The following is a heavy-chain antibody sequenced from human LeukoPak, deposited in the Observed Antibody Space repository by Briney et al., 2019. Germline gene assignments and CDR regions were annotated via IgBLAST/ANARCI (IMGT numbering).Heavy chain of an antibody. V-gene: IGHV1-46*01. CDR1: GYTFTSYY. CDR2: TNPSGGST. CDR3: AGGDQLSYAFDP. D-gene: IGHD2-2*01. Sequence: ASVKVSCKASGYTFTSYYMHWVRQAPGQGLEWMGITNPSGGSTSYAQKFQGRVTMTRDTSTSTVYMELSSLRSEATAVYYCAGGDQLSYAFDPWGQGTLVTVSS. J-gene: IGHJ5*02.